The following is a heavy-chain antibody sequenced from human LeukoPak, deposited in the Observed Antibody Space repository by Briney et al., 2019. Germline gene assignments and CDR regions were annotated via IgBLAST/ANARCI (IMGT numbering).Heavy chain of an antibody. Sequence: GGSLRLSCAASGFTFSSYWMTWVRQVPGKGLEWVANINQDGSEKNYVDSVKGRFTISRDNAKNSLYLDMNSLRAEDTAVYYCARECIDGYYESSGYDLWGQGTLVTVSS. J-gene: IGHJ4*02. D-gene: IGHD3-22*01. V-gene: IGHV3-7*01. CDR1: GFTFSSYW. CDR3: ARECIDGYYESSGYDL. CDR2: INQDGSEK.